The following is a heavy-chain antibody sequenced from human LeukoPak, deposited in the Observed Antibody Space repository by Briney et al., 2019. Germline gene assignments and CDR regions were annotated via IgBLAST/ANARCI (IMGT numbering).Heavy chain of an antibody. V-gene: IGHV4-39*07. CDR2: IYYNGST. CDR3: ARDGYGYYYYMDV. CDR1: GGSISSSSYY. Sequence: PSETLSLTCTVSGGSISSSSYYWGWIRQPPGKGLEWIGSIYYNGSTYYNPSLKSRVTISVDTSKNQFSLKLSSVTAADTAVYYCARDGYGYYYYMDVWGKGTTVTVSS. D-gene: IGHD1-1*01. J-gene: IGHJ6*03.